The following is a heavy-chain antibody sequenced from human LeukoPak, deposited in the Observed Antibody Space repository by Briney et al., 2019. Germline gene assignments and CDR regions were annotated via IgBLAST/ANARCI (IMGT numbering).Heavy chain of an antibody. Sequence: SETLSLTCIVSVGSIGTYYWSWIRQSPGKGLGWVGYIYVTVSTSYNPYLQSRVTISVDASRNQFFLKMSSVTAADAAVYYCARHIGGGIEDMDVWGTGTKVTVSS. V-gene: IGHV4-59*08. CDR3: ARHIGGGIEDMDV. CDR1: VGSIGTYY. J-gene: IGHJ6*03. CDR2: IYVTVST. D-gene: IGHD3-16*02.